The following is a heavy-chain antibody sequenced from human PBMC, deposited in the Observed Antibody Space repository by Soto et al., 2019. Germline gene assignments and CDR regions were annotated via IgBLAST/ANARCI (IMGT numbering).Heavy chain of an antibody. V-gene: IGHV3-48*01. Sequence: GGSLRLSCAASGFTFSSYSMNWVRQAPGKGLEWVSYISSSSSTIYYADSVKGRFTISRDNAKNSLYLQMNSLRAEDTAVYYFARDSRVAVAGMKPERYGMDVWGQGTTVTVSS. CDR1: GFTFSSYS. D-gene: IGHD6-19*01. CDR2: ISSSSSTI. CDR3: ARDSRVAVAGMKPERYGMDV. J-gene: IGHJ6*02.